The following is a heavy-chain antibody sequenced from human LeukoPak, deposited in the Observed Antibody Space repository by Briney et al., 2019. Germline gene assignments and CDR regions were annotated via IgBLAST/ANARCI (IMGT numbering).Heavy chain of an antibody. CDR3: ARDLFSGRGAIDC. D-gene: IGHD2-15*01. J-gene: IGHJ4*02. V-gene: IGHV3-74*01. Sequence: GGSLRLSCAASGFTFSSHWMHWVRQAPGKGLVWVSRINSDGSSTSYADSVKGRFTISRDNAKNSLYLQMNSLRAEDTAVYYCARDLFSGRGAIDCWGQGALVTVSS. CDR2: INSDGSST. CDR1: GFTFSSHW.